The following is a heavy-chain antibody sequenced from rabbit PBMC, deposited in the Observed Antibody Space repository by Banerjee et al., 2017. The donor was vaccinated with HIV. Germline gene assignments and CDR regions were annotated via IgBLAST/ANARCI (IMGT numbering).Heavy chain of an antibody. CDR2: IDVGKSGNT. V-gene: IGHV1S40*01. J-gene: IGHJ4*01. CDR3: ARDLAGVIGWNFGL. D-gene: IGHD4-1*01. Sequence: EESGGGLFQPGGSLTLTCTASGFDLSSYYDMCWVRQAPGKGLEWVACIDVGKSGNTYYASWAKGRFTISKTSSTTVTLQMTSLTAADTATYFCARDLAGVIGWNFGLWGPGTLVTVS. CDR1: GFDLSSYYD.